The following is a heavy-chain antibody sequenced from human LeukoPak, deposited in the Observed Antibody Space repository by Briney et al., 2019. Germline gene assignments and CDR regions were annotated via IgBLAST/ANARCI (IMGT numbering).Heavy chain of an antibody. CDR1: GFTFSSYS. CDR2: ISSSSSYI. CDR3: ERDRTDSTGYYSYHDAFDI. D-gene: IGHD3-22*01. V-gene: IGHV3-21*01. J-gene: IGHJ3*02. Sequence: GGSLRLSCAASGFTFSSYSMNWVRQAPGKGLEWVSSISSSSSYIYYADSVKGRFTISRDNAKNSLYLQMNSLRAEDTAVYYCERDRTDSTGYYSYHDAFDIWGQGTMVTVSS.